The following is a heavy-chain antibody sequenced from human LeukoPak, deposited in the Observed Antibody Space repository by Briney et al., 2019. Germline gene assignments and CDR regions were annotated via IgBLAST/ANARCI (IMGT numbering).Heavy chain of an antibody. Sequence: GGSLRLSCADSGFSFSSYSMNWVRQAPGKGLEWISYISSGGGTIYYADSVKGRFTISRDNSKNTLYLQMNSLRAEDAAVYYCARPSTYSTGGYWGQGTLVTVSS. CDR2: ISSGGGTI. V-gene: IGHV3-48*01. J-gene: IGHJ4*02. CDR3: ARPSTYSTGGY. CDR1: GFSFSSYS. D-gene: IGHD6-25*01.